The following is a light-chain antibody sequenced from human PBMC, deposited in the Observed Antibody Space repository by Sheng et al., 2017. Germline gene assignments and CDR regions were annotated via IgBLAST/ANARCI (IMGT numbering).Light chain of an antibody. CDR3: QQYNNRPRT. CDR2: DAS. CDR1: QTVSSS. J-gene: IGKJ1*01. V-gene: IGKV3D-15*01. Sequence: DIVMTQSPATLSLSPGERATLFCRASQTVSSSLAWYQQKPGQAPRLLIYDASTRATGISARFSGSGSGTEFILTISSLQSEDLAVYYCQQYNNRPRTFGQGTKVEIK.